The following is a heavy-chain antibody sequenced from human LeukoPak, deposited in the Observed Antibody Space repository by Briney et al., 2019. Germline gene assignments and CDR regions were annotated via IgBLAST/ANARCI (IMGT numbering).Heavy chain of an antibody. D-gene: IGHD3-10*01. Sequence: SETLSLTCTVSGGSVRSSSYYWGCIRQPPGKGLEWIGSVHYNGSTCYNPSLGGRVIMSIDTSKNQFSLKLSSVTAADTAVYYCAREALWFGEFPRSYYYYYYMDVWGKGTTVTVSS. V-gene: IGHV4-39*07. J-gene: IGHJ6*03. CDR1: GGSVRSSSYY. CDR3: AREALWFGEFPRSYYYYYYMDV. CDR2: VHYNGST.